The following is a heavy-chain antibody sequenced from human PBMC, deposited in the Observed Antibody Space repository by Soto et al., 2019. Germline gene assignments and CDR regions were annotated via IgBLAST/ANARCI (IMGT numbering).Heavy chain of an antibody. Sequence: SETLSLTCPFSCGSISSSSYYFCCICLPPGNFLDCIGSIYYSGSTYYNPSLKSRVTISVDTSKNQFSLKLSSVTAADTAVYYCARHSPSVGQSFWSGYPYYFDYWGQGTLVTVSS. CDR1: CGSISSSSYY. CDR3: ARHSPSVGQSFWSGYPYYFDY. J-gene: IGHJ4*02. V-gene: IGHV4-39*01. D-gene: IGHD3-3*01. CDR2: IYYSGST.